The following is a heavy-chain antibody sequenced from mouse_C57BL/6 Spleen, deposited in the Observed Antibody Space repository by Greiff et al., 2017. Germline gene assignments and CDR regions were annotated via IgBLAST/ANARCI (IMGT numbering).Heavy chain of an antibody. J-gene: IGHJ1*03. Sequence: EVQLQQSGAELVRPGASVKSSCTASGFNIKDDYMHWVKQRPEQGLEWIGWIDPENGDTEYASKFQGKATITADTSSNTAYLQLSSLTSEDTAVYYCTSLRYFDVWGTGTTVTVSS. CDR1: GFNIKDDY. CDR3: TSLRYFDV. V-gene: IGHV14-4*01. CDR2: IDPENGDT.